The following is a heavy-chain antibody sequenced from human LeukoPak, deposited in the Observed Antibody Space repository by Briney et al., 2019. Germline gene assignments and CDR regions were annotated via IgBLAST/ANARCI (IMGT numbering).Heavy chain of an antibody. CDR1: GGSISSYY. D-gene: IGHD3-22*01. CDR3: ARADDSSGYYPQDAFDI. J-gene: IGHJ3*02. CDR2: IYTSGST. V-gene: IGHV4-4*07. Sequence: SETLSLTCTVSGGSISSYYWSWIRQPAGKGLEWIGRIYTSGSTNYNPSLKSRVTMSVDTSKNQFSLKLSSVTAADTAVYYCARADDSSGYYPQDAFDIWGQGTMVTVSS.